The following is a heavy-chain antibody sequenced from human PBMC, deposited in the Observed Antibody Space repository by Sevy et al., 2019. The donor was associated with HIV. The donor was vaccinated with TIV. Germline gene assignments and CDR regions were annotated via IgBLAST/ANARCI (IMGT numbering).Heavy chain of an antibody. CDR3: ARVGAMVQGVIITSAHYYSGMDV. CDR2: INHSGST. D-gene: IGHD3-10*01. Sequence: LSLTCAVYGGSFSGYYWSWIRQPPGKGLEWIGEINHSGSTNYNPSLKSRVTISVDTSKNQFSLKLSSVTAADTAVYYCARVGAMVQGVIITSAHYYSGMDVWGQGTRSPSP. J-gene: IGHJ6*02. CDR1: GGSFSGYY. V-gene: IGHV4-34*01.